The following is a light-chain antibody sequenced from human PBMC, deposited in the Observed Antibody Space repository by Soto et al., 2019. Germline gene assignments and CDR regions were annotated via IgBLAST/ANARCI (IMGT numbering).Light chain of an antibody. CDR1: SSGVGGYNY. CDR2: EVN. V-gene: IGLV2-8*01. CDR3: SSYGGRYNYV. Sequence: QSVLTQPPSASGSPGQSVTISCTGTSSGVGGYNYVSWYQQYPGKAPKLMIYEVNKRPSGVPDRFSGSKSGNTASLTVSGLQAEAEADYHCSSYGGRYNYVFGTGTKVTVL. J-gene: IGLJ1*01.